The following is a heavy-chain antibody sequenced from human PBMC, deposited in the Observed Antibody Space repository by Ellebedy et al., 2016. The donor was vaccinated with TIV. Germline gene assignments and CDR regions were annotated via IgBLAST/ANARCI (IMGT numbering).Heavy chain of an antibody. V-gene: IGHV4-31*03. CDR1: GGSISSGGYY. J-gene: IGHJ6*02. D-gene: IGHD3-9*01. Sequence: MPSETLSPTCTVSGGSISSGGYYWSWIRQHPGKGLEWIGYIYYSGSTYYNPSLESRVTISLDTSKNQFSLRLSSVTAAETAMYYCARCHYDILTGLPSGMDVWGQGTTVTVSS. CDR2: IYYSGST. CDR3: ARCHYDILTGLPSGMDV.